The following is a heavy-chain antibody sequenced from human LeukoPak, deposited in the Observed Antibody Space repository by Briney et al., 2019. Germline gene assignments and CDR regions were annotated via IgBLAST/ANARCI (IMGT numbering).Heavy chain of an antibody. Sequence: SETLSLTCTVSGGSISSSSYYWGWIRQLPGKGLEWIGSIYYSGSTYYNPSLKSRVTISVDTSKNQFSLKLSSVTAADTAVYYCASGPFSLIVVVPAAPGYWGQGTLVTVSP. V-gene: IGHV4-39*01. CDR2: IYYSGST. CDR3: ASGPFSLIVVVPAAPGY. D-gene: IGHD2-2*01. CDR1: GGSISSSSYY. J-gene: IGHJ4*02.